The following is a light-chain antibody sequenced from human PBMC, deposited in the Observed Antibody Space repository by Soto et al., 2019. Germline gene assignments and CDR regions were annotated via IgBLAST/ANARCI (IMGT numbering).Light chain of an antibody. V-gene: IGLV2-14*01. CDR2: GVT. CDR3: SSFATSSTLL. CDR1: ISDIGAYDY. Sequence: QSALTQPASVSGSPGQSITISCTGTISDIGAYDYVSWYQQHPAKAPQLMIYGVTNRPSGVSSRFSGSKSGNTASLTISGLQAEDEADYYCSSFATSSTLLFGGGTKLHRP. J-gene: IGLJ3*02.